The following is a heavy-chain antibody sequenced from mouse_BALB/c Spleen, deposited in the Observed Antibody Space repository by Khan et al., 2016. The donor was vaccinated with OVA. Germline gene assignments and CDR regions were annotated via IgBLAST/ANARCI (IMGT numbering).Heavy chain of an antibody. Sequence: QIPLVQSDAELVKPGASVKISCKASGYTFTDHAIHWVKQKPEQGLEWIGYISPGNGDIEFNEKFKGKATLTTDKSSSTAYMQLNSLTSDDSAVYCWKRGYYYGSSHFDYGGQGTTLTVAS. D-gene: IGHD1-1*01. V-gene: IGHV1S53*02. CDR3: KRGYYYGSSHFDY. J-gene: IGHJ2*01. CDR1: GYTFTDHA. CDR2: ISPGNGDI.